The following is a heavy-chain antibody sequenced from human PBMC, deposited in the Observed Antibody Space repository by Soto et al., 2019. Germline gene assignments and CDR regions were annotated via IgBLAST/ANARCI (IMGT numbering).Heavy chain of an antibody. CDR3: ARGRYDFWSGYYSYYYYGMEV. D-gene: IGHD3-3*01. CDR2: IYYSGST. V-gene: IGHV4-30-4*01. Sequence: SETLSLTCTVSGGSISSGDYYWSWIRQPPGKGLEWIGYIYYSGSTYYNPSLKSRVTISVDTSKNQFSLKLSSVTAADTAVYYCARGRYDFWSGYYSYYYYGMEVWGKGTTVNVSS. J-gene: IGHJ6*04. CDR1: GGSISSGDYY.